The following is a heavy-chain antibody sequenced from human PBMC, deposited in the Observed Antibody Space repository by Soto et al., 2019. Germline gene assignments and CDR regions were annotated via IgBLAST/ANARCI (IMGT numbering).Heavy chain of an antibody. Sequence: QVQLQQWGAGLLKPSETLSLTCAMNGGSFSDYYWIWIRQPPGKGLEWIGEINESGTTNYSPSLKSRVTISVDTSKKQFSLKLNAVSAAATAVYYWAGARGRLVGFDYWGQGTLVTASS. J-gene: IGHJ4*02. V-gene: IGHV4-34*02. D-gene: IGHD1-26*01. CDR3: AGARGRLVGFDY. CDR2: INESGTT. CDR1: GGSFSDYY.